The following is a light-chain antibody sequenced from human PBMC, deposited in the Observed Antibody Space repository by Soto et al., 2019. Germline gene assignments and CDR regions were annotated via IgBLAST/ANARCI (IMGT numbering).Light chain of an antibody. CDR1: NSNIGSNI. CDR2: SNN. V-gene: IGLV1-44*01. Sequence: QSVLTQPPSASGTPGQRVTISCSGSNSNIGSNIVNWYQQFPGMAPKLLINSNNRRPSGVPARFSGSKSGTSASLAISGLQSEDEADYYCAAWDDSLNGAVFGGGTQLTVL. J-gene: IGLJ7*01. CDR3: AAWDDSLNGAV.